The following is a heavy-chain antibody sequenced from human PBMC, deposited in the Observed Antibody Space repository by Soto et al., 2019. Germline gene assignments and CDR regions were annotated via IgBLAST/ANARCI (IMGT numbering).Heavy chain of an antibody. V-gene: IGHV3-21*01. Sequence: AGGSLRLSYAASGFTFSSYSMNWVSQTPGKGLEWVSSISRSAGNTYYADSVKGRFTISRDNAKNSMYLQMNSLRAEDTAVYYCARDQGPGLDAFDIWGQGTMVTGSS. CDR3: ARDQGPGLDAFDI. J-gene: IGHJ3*02. CDR1: GFTFSSYS. CDR2: ISRSAGNT.